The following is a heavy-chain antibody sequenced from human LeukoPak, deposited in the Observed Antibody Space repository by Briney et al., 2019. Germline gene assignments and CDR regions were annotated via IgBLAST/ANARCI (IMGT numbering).Heavy chain of an antibody. CDR3: ARGYSSGWYYFDY. CDR1: GGSVHRSF. J-gene: IGHJ4*02. Sequence: SETLSLTCVVSGGSVHRSFWTWVRQPPGKGLEWIGRIYSSGTTDYSPSLKSRLTIAIDTSKNQFSLRLASVTAADTAVYYCARGYSSGWYYFDYWGQGTLVTVSS. V-gene: IGHV4-59*02. D-gene: IGHD6-19*01. CDR2: IYSSGTT.